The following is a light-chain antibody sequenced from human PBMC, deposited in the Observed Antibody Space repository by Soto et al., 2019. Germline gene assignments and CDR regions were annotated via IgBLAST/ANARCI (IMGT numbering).Light chain of an antibody. CDR3: QQSYNTPFYT. Sequence: DIRMTQSPSSLSASVGDRVIITCRASQGINNYLNWYQQKPGKAPKLLIYTASNLQSGFPSRFSGSGSGTDFTLTISDLQPEDFAIYYCQQSYNTPFYTFGQGTKLEIK. CDR2: TAS. J-gene: IGKJ2*01. CDR1: QGINNY. V-gene: IGKV1-39*01.